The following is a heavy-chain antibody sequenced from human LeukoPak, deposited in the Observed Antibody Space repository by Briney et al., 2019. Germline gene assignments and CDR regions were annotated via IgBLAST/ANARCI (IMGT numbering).Heavy chain of an antibody. CDR3: ARDHPYGSMDV. D-gene: IGHD4-17*01. V-gene: IGHV3-53*01. CDR1: GFTFSSYA. J-gene: IGHJ6*03. Sequence: GGSLRLSCAASGFTFSSYAMNWVRQAPGKGLEWVSVIYSGGSTYYADSVKGRFTISRDNSKNTLYLQMNSLRAEDTAVYYCARDHPYGSMDVWGKGTTVTISS. CDR2: IYSGGST.